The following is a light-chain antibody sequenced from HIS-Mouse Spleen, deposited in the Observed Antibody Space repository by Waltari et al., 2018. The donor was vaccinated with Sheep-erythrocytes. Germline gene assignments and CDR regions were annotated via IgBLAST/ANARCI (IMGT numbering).Light chain of an antibody. CDR1: SSDVGGYNY. V-gene: IGLV2-11*01. Sequence: QSALTQPRSVSGSPGQSVTISCTGTSSDVGGYNYVSWYQHHPGKAPKLMIYDVSKRPSGVPDRVSGSKSGNTASLTISGLQAEDEADYYCCSYAGSYTVVFGGGTKLTVL. CDR3: CSYAGSYTVV. J-gene: IGLJ2*01. CDR2: DVS.